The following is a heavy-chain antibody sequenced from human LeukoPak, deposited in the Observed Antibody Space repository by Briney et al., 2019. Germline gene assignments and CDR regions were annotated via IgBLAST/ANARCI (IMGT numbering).Heavy chain of an antibody. Sequence: PGGSLRLSCAASGFSFSSYTMNWVRQAPGKGLEWVSSISSSSSYIYYADSVKGRFTISRDNAKNSLYLQMNSLRAEDTAVYYCARVRQQLISFVSWLDPWGQGTLVTVSS. CDR1: GFSFSSYT. J-gene: IGHJ5*02. CDR2: ISSSSSYI. D-gene: IGHD6-13*01. V-gene: IGHV3-21*01. CDR3: ARVRQQLISFVSWLDP.